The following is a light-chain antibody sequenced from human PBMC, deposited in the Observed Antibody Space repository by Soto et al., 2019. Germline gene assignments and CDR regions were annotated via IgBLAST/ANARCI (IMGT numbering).Light chain of an antibody. CDR1: QTITNF. Sequence: DIQMTQSPSSLSASVGDRVTITCRTSQTITNFLNWYQQKPGEAPKLLIHSASTLQSGVPSRFTGSGSGTDFALTINSLQPEDFATYYCQQSYGVPYTFVPGTLVDIK. J-gene: IGKJ3*01. CDR2: SAS. V-gene: IGKV1-39*01. CDR3: QQSYGVPYT.